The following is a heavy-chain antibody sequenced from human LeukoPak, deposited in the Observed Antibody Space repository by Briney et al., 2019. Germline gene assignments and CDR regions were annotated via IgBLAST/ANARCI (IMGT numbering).Heavy chain of an antibody. J-gene: IGHJ3*02. V-gene: IGHV4-59*01. CDR2: IYYSGST. D-gene: IGHD5-24*01. Sequence: PSETLSLTCTVSGGSMSSYYCSWIRQPPGKELEWIGYIYYSGSTNYNPSLKSRDTISVDTSKNQFSLKLSSVTAADTAVYYCARERRWLQSDAFDIWGQGTMVTVSS. CDR1: GGSMSSYY. CDR3: ARERRWLQSDAFDI.